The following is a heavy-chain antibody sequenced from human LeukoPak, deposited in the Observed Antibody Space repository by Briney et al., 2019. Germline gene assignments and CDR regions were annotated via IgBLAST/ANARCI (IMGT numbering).Heavy chain of an antibody. Sequence: ASVTVSCKASGYTFTGYYMHWVRQAPGQGLEWMGWINPNSGGTNYAQRFRGRATMTRDTSISTAYMELSRLRSDDTAVYYCARAAANDYWGQGTLVTVSS. V-gene: IGHV1-2*02. CDR1: GYTFTGYY. CDR2: INPNSGGT. CDR3: ARAAANDY. D-gene: IGHD6-13*01. J-gene: IGHJ4*02.